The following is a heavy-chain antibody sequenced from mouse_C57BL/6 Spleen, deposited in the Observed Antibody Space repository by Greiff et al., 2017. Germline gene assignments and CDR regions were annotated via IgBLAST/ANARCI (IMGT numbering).Heavy chain of an antibody. CDR1: GYSFTSYY. CDR2: IYPGSGNT. CDR3: ARDYYGSSPAWFAY. Sequence: QVQLQQSGPELVKPGASVKISCKASGYSFTSYYIHWVKQRPGQGLEWIGWIYPGSGNTKYNEKFKGKATLTADTSSSTAYMQLSSLASEDSAVYSCARDYYGSSPAWFAYWGQGTLVTVSA. D-gene: IGHD1-1*01. J-gene: IGHJ3*01. V-gene: IGHV1-66*01.